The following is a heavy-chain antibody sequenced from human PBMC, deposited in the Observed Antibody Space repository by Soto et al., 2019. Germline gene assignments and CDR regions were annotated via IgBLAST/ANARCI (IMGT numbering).Heavy chain of an antibody. J-gene: IGHJ4*02. CDR1: GFTFSSYG. V-gene: IGHV3-33*01. CDR3: ARADSSGCLDY. CDR2: IWYDGSNK. D-gene: IGHD3-22*01. Sequence: QVQLVESGGGVVQPGRSLRISCAASGFTFSSYGMHWVRQAPGKGLEWVAVIWYDGSNKYYADSVKGRFTISRDNSKNTLYLQMNSLRAEDTAVYYCARADSSGCLDYWGQGTLVTVSS.